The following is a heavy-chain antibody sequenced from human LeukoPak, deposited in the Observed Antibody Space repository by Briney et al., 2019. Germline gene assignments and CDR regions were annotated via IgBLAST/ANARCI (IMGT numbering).Heavy chain of an antibody. J-gene: IGHJ4*02. D-gene: IGHD1-1*01. Sequence: SETLSLTCAVSGGSISSGGYSWSWIRQPPGKGLEWIGYIYYSGSTYYNPSLKSRVTISVDTSKNQFSLELSSVTAADTAVYYCARDRGTATLPDYWGQGTLVTVSS. CDR3: ARDRGTATLPDY. CDR2: IYYSGST. V-gene: IGHV4-30-4*07. CDR1: GGSISSGGYS.